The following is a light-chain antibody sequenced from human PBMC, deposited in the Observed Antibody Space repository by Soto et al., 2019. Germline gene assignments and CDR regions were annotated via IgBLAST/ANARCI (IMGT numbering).Light chain of an antibody. CDR1: SSDVGAYNY. V-gene: IGLV2-14*01. CDR3: TSYSSSSPVL. J-gene: IGLJ7*01. CDR2: EVT. Sequence: QYALTQPASVSGSLGQSITISCTGTSSDVGAYNYVSWYQQHPDKAPKLLIFEVTNRPSGVSGRFSGSKSGITASLSISGLQPEDEADYYCTSYSSSSPVLFGGGTQLTVL.